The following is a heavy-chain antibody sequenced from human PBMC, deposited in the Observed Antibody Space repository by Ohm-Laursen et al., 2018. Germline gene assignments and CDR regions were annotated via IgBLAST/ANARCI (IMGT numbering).Heavy chain of an antibody. D-gene: IGHD6-13*01. CDR1: GYIFTGYY. J-gene: IGHJ4*02. V-gene: IGHV1-18*04. CDR2: ISAYNGNT. Sequence: GASVKVSCKASGYIFTGYYMHWVRQAPGQGLEWMGWISAYNGNTNYAQKLQGRVTMTTDTSTSTAYMELRSLRSDDTAVYYCAAGGIAEWSYFDYWGQGTLVTVSS. CDR3: AAGGIAEWSYFDY.